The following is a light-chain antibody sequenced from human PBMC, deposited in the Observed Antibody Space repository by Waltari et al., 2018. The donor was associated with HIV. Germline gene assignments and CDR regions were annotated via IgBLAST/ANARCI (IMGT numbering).Light chain of an antibody. Sequence: DIQMTQSPSSLSASVADRVTITCRASQSISSYLNWYQQKPGKAPKLLIYAASSLQSGVPSRFSGSGYGTDFTVTISSLQPEDFATYYCQQSFSTPGVTFGQGTRLEI. J-gene: IGKJ5*01. CDR3: QQSFSTPGVT. V-gene: IGKV1-39*01. CDR1: QSISSY. CDR2: AAS.